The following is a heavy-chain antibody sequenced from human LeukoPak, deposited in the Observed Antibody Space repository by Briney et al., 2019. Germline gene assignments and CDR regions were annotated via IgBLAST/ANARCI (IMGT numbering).Heavy chain of an antibody. J-gene: IGHJ4*02. V-gene: IGHV3-30*18. CDR2: ISYDGSNK. CDR1: GFTFSSYG. D-gene: IGHD3-9*01. CDR3: AKTSTRYYDILTGYYSLDY. Sequence: GGSLRLCCAASGFTFSSYGVHWVRQAPGKGLEWVAVISYDGSNKYYADSVKGRFTISRDNSKNTLYLQMNSLRAEDTAVYYCAKTSTRYYDILTGYYSLDYWGQGTLVTVSS.